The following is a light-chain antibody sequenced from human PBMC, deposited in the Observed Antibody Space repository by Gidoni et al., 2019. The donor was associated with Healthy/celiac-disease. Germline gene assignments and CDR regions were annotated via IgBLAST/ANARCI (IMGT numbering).Light chain of an antibody. CDR2: DVS. CDR1: SSDVGGYND. J-gene: IGLJ3*02. Sequence: HSALTQPASVSGSPGQSITISCTGTSSDVGGYNDVSWYQQHPGKAPKLMIYDVSNRPSGVSNRFSGSKSGNTASLTISGLKAEDEADYYCSSYTSSSTRVFGGGTKLTVL. CDR3: SSYTSSSTRV. V-gene: IGLV2-14*01.